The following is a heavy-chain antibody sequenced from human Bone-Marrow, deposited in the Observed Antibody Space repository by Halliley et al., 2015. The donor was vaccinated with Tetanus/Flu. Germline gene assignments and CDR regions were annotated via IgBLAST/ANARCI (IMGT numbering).Heavy chain of an antibody. D-gene: IGHD3-10*01. CDR3: ARRGLSFDS. Sequence: GKGLEFIGRIDKRGSAYYNPSLQSRVTISVDTSKNQFSLKVTSVIAADTAVYYCARRGLSFDSWGQGTLVTVSS. J-gene: IGHJ4*02. CDR2: IDKRGSA. V-gene: IGHV4-39*01.